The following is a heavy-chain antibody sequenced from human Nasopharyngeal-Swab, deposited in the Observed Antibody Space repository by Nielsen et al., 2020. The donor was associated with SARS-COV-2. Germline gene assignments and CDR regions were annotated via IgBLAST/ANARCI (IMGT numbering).Heavy chain of an antibody. D-gene: IGHD1-1*01. Sequence: ASVKVSCKPSGYTFASFDINWVRQATGRGLEWVGWMNLDSGDTHYAQEFQGKVTLTRDTSRSTAYMELSSLRSEDTAVYYCARGPRPKRPLDYWGQGTLVTVPS. CDR1: GYTFASFD. V-gene: IGHV1-8*01. J-gene: IGHJ4*02. CDR2: MNLDSGDT. CDR3: ARGPRPKRPLDY.